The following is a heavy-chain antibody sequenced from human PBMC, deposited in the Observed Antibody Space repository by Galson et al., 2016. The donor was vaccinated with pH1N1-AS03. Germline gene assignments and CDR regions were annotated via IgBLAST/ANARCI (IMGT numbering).Heavy chain of an antibody. CDR1: GFTFSTYW. CDR2: IKPDGSEK. J-gene: IGHJ4*02. V-gene: IGHV3-7*03. Sequence: SLRLSCAVSGFTFSTYWMSWVRQAPGKGLEWVANIKPDGSEKNYVDSVKGRFTISRDNAKNSLFLQMHSLRPEDTAVYYCTRDHNWNGYWGQGTLVTVSS. CDR3: TRDHNWNGY. D-gene: IGHD1-20*01.